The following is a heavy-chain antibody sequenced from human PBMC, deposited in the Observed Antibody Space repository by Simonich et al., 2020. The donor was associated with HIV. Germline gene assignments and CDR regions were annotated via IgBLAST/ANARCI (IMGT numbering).Heavy chain of an antibody. J-gene: IGHJ3*02. V-gene: IGHV1-2*07. Sequence: QVQLVQSAAEVKKPGASVKVSCKASGYTFTDYHIHWVRQAPGKGLVWMGWINTNTGGTATIDKFQGRVTMTRDTSITTAYMEGTSLKSDDAAVYYCAREGSQLEDALDIWGQGTMVTVSS. CDR2: INTNTGGT. CDR1: GYTFTDYH. D-gene: IGHD1-1*01. CDR3: AREGSQLEDALDI.